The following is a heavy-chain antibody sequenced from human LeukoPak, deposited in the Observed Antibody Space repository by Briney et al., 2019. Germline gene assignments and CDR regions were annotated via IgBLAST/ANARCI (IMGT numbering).Heavy chain of an antibody. J-gene: IGHJ3*02. D-gene: IGHD3-9*01. CDR1: GGSISSYH. Sequence: SETLSLTCTVSGGSISSYHWSWIRQPPGKGLEWIGYISYSGSTNYNPSLKSRVTISIDTSKNQFSLKLRSVTAADTAIYYCARQGYDILTGYIDAFDIWGQGTMVTVSS. CDR3: ARQGYDILTGYIDAFDI. V-gene: IGHV4-59*08. CDR2: ISYSGST.